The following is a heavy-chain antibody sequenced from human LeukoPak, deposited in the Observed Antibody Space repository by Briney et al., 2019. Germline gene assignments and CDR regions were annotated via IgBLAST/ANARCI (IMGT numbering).Heavy chain of an antibody. V-gene: IGHV1-46*01. J-gene: IGHJ4*02. CDR3: APLQTYYYDTSVDY. Sequence: IINPSAGRTSYAQKFQGRVPMTSDTSTSTVYMELSSLRSEDTAVYYCAPLQTYYYDTSVDYWGQGPLVTVSS. D-gene: IGHD3-22*01. CDR2: INPSAGRT.